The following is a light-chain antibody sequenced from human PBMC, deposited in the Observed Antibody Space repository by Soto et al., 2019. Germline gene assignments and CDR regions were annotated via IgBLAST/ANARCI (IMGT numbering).Light chain of an antibody. CDR1: QSIDNNH. Sequence: EIVLTQSPGTLSLSPGERVTLSCRASQSIDNNHLAWYQQRPGQAPRLLIHGTSKSATGIPDRFSGSGSGTDFTLTFSRLEPEDFAVYYCEYYGSSFTVGGGTKVEIK. CDR3: EYYGSSFT. V-gene: IGKV3-20*01. J-gene: IGKJ4*01. CDR2: GTS.